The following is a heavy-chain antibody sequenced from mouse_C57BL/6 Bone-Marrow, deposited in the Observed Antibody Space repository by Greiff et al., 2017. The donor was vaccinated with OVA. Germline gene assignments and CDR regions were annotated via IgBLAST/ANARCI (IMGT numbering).Heavy chain of an antibody. Sequence: QVQLKESGPGLVAPSQSLSITCTVSGFSLTSYGVDWVRPSPGKGLAWLGVIWGVGSTNYNSALKSRLSISKDNSKSQVFLKMHSRRTDDTAMYYCAGYYGSGDYWGQGTTLTVSS. J-gene: IGHJ2*01. CDR3: AGYYGSGDY. V-gene: IGHV2-6*01. CDR2: IWGVGST. D-gene: IGHD1-1*01. CDR1: GFSLTSYG.